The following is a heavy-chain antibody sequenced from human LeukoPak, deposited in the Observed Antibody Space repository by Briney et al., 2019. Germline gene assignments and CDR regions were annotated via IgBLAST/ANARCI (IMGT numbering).Heavy chain of an antibody. V-gene: IGHV3-30*02. Sequence: PGGSLRLSCAASGFTFSSYGMYWVRQAPGKGLEWVAFIRYDGSNKYYADSVKGRFTISRDNSKNTLYLQMNSLRAEDTAVYYCAREITYYDLPGAFDIWGQGTMVTVSS. D-gene: IGHD3-3*01. J-gene: IGHJ3*02. CDR2: IRYDGSNK. CDR3: AREITYYDLPGAFDI. CDR1: GFTFSSYG.